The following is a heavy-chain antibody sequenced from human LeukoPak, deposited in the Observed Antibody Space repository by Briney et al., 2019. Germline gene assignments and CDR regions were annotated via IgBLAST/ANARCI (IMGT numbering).Heavy chain of an antibody. Sequence: GGSLRFSCAASGFNISDHYMSWIRQAPGRGLEWVSYISNRGFSTYYADSVKGRFTISRDNTKNSLYLEMQSLRVEDTAVYYCARNKRRFDQWGQGTVVTVSS. CDR2: ISNRGFST. V-gene: IGHV3-11*01. CDR3: ARNKRRFDQ. CDR1: GFNISDHY. J-gene: IGHJ4*02.